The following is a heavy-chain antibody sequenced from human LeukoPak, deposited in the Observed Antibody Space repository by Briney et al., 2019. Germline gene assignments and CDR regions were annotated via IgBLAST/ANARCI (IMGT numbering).Heavy chain of an antibody. D-gene: IGHD3-10*01. CDR2: FYGTGNT. CDR3: VRGAYPSGSQGCFDP. J-gene: IGHJ5*02. CDR1: GDSVSTAY. Sequence: PSETLSLTCTVSGDSVSTAYWSWIRQPAGKGLEWIGRFYGTGNTKYNPTLTSRVTISMDTSNNQFSLKLSSVTAADTAVYYCVRGAYPSGSQGCFDPWGQGTLVTVSS. V-gene: IGHV4-4*07.